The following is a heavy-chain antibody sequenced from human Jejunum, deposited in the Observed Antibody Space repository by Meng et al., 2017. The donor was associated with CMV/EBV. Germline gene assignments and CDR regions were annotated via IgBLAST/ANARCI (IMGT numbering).Heavy chain of an antibody. Sequence: SYYMLLVRPAPGQGLEWMGIINLSGGYTTYAQKYQGRVTMTSDTSTSTVYMELSSLRSEDTAVYYCARPAVPAANYYYYYGLDVWGQGTTVTVSS. CDR1: SYY. J-gene: IGHJ6*02. CDR2: INLSGGYT. V-gene: IGHV1-46*01. CDR3: ARPAVPAANYYYYYGLDV. D-gene: IGHD2-2*01.